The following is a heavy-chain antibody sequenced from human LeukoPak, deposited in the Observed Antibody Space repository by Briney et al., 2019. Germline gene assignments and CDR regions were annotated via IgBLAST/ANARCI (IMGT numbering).Heavy chain of an antibody. CDR1: GFTFSSYG. V-gene: IGHV3-30*18. D-gene: IGHD3-9*01. J-gene: IGHJ4*02. CDR3: AKEAEYYDILTGYSQHFDY. Sequence: GRSLRLSCAASGFTFSSYGMHWVRQAPGKGLEWVAVISYDGSNKHYADSVKGRFTISRDNSKNTLYLQMNSLRAEDTAVYYCAKEAEYYDILTGYSQHFDYWGQGTLVTVSS. CDR2: ISYDGSNK.